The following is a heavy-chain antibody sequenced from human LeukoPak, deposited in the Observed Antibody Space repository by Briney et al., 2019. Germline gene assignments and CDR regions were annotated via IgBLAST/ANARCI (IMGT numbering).Heavy chain of an antibody. CDR1: GYSFTSYW. CDR2: IYPGDSDT. V-gene: IGHV5-51*01. Sequence: GESLKISCKGSGYSFTSYWIGWVRQMPGKGQEWMGNIYPGDSDTRYSPSFQGQVTFSAGKSISTAYLQWSSLKASDTAIYYCARRLPTGGLFDYWGQGTLVTVSS. D-gene: IGHD3-16*01. J-gene: IGHJ4*02. CDR3: ARRLPTGGLFDY.